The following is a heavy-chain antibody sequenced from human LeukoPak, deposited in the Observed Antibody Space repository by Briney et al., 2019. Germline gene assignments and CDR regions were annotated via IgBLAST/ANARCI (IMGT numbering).Heavy chain of an antibody. D-gene: IGHD3-22*01. CDR1: GFAFSSSS. CDR3: ARDAVVRGLYDSSGHNWFDP. Sequence: GGSLRLSCAASGFAFSSSSMNWVRQAPGKGLEWVSYISGSSDIIYYTDSVKGRFTISRDNAKNSLYLQMNSLRAEDTAVYYCARDAVVRGLYDSSGHNWFDPWGQGTLVTVSS. J-gene: IGHJ5*02. CDR2: ISGSSDII. V-gene: IGHV3-48*01.